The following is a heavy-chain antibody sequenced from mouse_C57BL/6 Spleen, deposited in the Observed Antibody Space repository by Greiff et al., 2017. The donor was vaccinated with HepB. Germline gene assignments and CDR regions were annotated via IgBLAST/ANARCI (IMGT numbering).Heavy chain of an antibody. CDR2: ILPGSGST. Sequence: QVQLQQSGAELMKPGASVKLSCKATGYTFTGYWIQWVKQRPGHGLEWIGEILPGSGSTNYNEKFKGKATFTADTSANTAYMQPSSLTTEDSAIDYCAREEGIYYGDCWGQGTTLTVA. D-gene: IGHD2-1*01. V-gene: IGHV1-9*01. CDR3: AREEGIYYGDC. CDR1: GYTFTGYW. J-gene: IGHJ2*01.